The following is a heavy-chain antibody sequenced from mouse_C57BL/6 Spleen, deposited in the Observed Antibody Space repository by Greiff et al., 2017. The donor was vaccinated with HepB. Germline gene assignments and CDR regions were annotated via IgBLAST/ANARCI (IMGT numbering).Heavy chain of an antibody. Sequence: QVQLQQSGAELVKPGASVKISCKASGYAFSSYWMNWVKQRPGKGLEWIGQIYPGDGDTNYNGKFKGKATLTADKSSSTAYMQLSSLTSEDSAVYFCASPGSRDAMDYWGQGTSVTVSS. CDR2: IYPGDGDT. J-gene: IGHJ4*01. V-gene: IGHV1-80*01. D-gene: IGHD1-1*01. CDR1: GYAFSSYW. CDR3: ASPGSRDAMDY.